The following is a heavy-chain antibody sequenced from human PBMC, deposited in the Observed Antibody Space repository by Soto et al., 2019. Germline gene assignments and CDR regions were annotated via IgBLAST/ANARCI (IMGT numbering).Heavy chain of an antibody. CDR1: GGSISSSSYY. CDR2: IYYSGST. CDR3: ARHGAPWYYYYGMDV. V-gene: IGHV4-39*01. D-gene: IGHD3-16*01. Sequence: SETLSLTCTVSGGSISSSSYYWGWIRQPPGKGLEWIGSIYYSGSTYYNPSLKSRVTISVDTSKNQFSLKLSSVTAADTAAYYCARHGAPWYYYYGMDVWGQGTTVTVSS. J-gene: IGHJ6*02.